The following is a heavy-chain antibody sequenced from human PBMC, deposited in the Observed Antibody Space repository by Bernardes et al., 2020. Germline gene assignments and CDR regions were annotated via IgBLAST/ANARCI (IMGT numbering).Heavy chain of an antibody. Sequence: GSLRLSCAASGFTFSSYAMSWVRQAPGKGLEWVSAISGSGGSTYYADSVKGRFTISRDNSKNTLYLQMNSLRAEDTAVYYCAKWGRSPRITIFGVVKMGYFDYWGQGTLVTVSS. CDR3: AKWGRSPRITIFGVVKMGYFDY. CDR2: ISGSGGST. D-gene: IGHD3-3*01. J-gene: IGHJ4*02. CDR1: GFTFSSYA. V-gene: IGHV3-23*01.